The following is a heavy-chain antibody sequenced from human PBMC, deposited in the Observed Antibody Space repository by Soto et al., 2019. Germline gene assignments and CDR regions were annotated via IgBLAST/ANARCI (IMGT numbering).Heavy chain of an antibody. J-gene: IGHJ1*01. D-gene: IGHD1-26*01. CDR1: GGTFSSYA. Sequence: QVQLVQSGSEVKKPGSSVKVSCKASGGTFSSYAISWVRQAPGQDLVWMGGISPIFGTANYAQKFQGRVTLTADESTSTAYMELSSLRSEDTAVYYCARGIVGATGEYFQHWGQGTLVTVSS. CDR2: ISPIFGTA. V-gene: IGHV1-69*01. CDR3: ARGIVGATGEYFQH.